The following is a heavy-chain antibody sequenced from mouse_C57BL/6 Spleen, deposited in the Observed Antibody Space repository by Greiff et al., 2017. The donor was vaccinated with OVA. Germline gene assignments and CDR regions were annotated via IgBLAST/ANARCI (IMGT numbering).Heavy chain of an antibody. Sequence: QVQLQQPGAELVMPGASVKLSCKASGYTFTSYWMHWVKQRPGQGLEWIGEIDPSDSYTNYNQKFKGKSTLTVDKSSSTAYMQLSSLTSEDSAVYYCARRGYGSSYTSAWFAYWGQGTLVTVSA. CDR2: IDPSDSYT. V-gene: IGHV1-69*01. CDR1: GYTFTSYW. J-gene: IGHJ3*01. CDR3: ARRGYGSSYTSAWFAY. D-gene: IGHD1-1*01.